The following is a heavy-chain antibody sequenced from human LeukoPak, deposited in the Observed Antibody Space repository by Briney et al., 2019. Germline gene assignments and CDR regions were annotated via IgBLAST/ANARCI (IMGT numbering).Heavy chain of an antibody. CDR3: ASTVYGSGSYYYYGMDV. V-gene: IGHV1-18*01. J-gene: IGHJ6*02. CDR1: GYTFTSYG. D-gene: IGHD3-10*01. CDR2: ISAYNGNT. Sequence: GASVKVSCKASGYTFTSYGISWVRQAPGQGLEWMGWISAYNGNTNYAQKLQGRVTMTTDTSTSTAYMEPRSLRSDDSAVYYCASTVYGSGSYYYYGMDVWGQGTTVTVSS.